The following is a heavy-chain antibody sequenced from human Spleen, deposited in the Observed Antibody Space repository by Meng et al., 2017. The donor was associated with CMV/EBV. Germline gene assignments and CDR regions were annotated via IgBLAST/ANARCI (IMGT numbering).Heavy chain of an antibody. V-gene: IGHV3-23*01. CDR1: GLTFSSYG. Sequence: GGSLRLSCAASGLTFSSYGMSWVRQAPGKGLEWVSSIGATAGGTYYADSVKGRFTISRDNAKNTLYLQMNSLRVEDTAVYYCARDNDGKDYWGQGTLVTVSS. CDR3: ARDNDGKDY. CDR2: IGATAGGT. J-gene: IGHJ4*02. D-gene: IGHD5-24*01.